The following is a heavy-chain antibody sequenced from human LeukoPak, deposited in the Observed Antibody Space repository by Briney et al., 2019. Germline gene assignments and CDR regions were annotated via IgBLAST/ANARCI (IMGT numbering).Heavy chain of an antibody. Sequence: EPGGSLRLSCAASGFTFSTSWMSWVRQAPGKGLEWVASIKQDGSERYYVDSVKGRFTISRDNAKHSLFLQMNSLRAEDTAVYYCATRRGGYWGQGTLVTVSS. CDR2: IKQDGSER. D-gene: IGHD3-10*01. CDR1: GFTFSTSW. J-gene: IGHJ4*02. CDR3: ATRRGGY. V-gene: IGHV3-7*02.